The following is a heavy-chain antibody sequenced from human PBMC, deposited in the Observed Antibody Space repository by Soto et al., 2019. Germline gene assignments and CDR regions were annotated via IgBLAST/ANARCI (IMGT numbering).Heavy chain of an antibody. J-gene: IGHJ5*02. CDR3: AKGPYSNYASPLFDP. Sequence: EVQLVESGGGLVQPGRSLRLSCAASGFTFDDYAMHWVRQAPGKGLEWVSGISWNSGSIGYADSVKGRFTISRDNAKNSLYLQMNTLRAEDTAFYYCAKGPYSNYASPLFDPWGQGTLVTVSS. D-gene: IGHD4-4*01. V-gene: IGHV3-9*01. CDR2: ISWNSGSI. CDR1: GFTFDDYA.